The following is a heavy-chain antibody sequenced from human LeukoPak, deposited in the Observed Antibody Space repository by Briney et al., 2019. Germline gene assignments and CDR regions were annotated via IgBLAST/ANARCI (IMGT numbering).Heavy chain of an antibody. D-gene: IGHD1-26*01. CDR1: GFTFSTYA. J-gene: IGHJ4*02. CDR3: AKAYAFVGANYFDY. V-gene: IGHV3-23*01. Sequence: GGSLRLSCAASGFTFSTYAMSWVRQAPGKGLEWVSAIGDTTYYADSVKGRFTISRDNSKNTLYLQMNNLRAEDAAIYYCAKAYAFVGANYFDYWGQGTLVTVSS. CDR2: IGDTT.